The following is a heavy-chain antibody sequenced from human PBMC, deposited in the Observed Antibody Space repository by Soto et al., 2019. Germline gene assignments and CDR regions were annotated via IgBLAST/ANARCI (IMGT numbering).Heavy chain of an antibody. CDR2: INPSGGST. J-gene: IGHJ5*02. D-gene: IGHD3-9*01. CDR3: ARQDYDILTGYRPNWFDP. Sequence: GASVKVSCKASGYTFTSYYMHWVRQAPGQGLEWMGIINPSGGSTSYAQKFQGRVTMTRDTSTSTVYMELSSLRSEDTAVYYCARQDYDILTGYRPNWFDPWGQGTLVTVSS. CDR1: GYTFTSYY. V-gene: IGHV1-46*03.